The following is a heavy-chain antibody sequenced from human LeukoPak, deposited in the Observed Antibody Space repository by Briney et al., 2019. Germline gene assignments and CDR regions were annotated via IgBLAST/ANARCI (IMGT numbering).Heavy chain of an antibody. V-gene: IGHV3-53*01. CDR3: ARPWHAFDI. CDR2: IYSDDTT. Sequence: GGSLRLSCTASGFHVMSNYMNWPRQAPGKGLEWVSDIYSDDTTYYADSVKGRFTISRDKSRNTLYLQMNRLRREDTAVYYCARPWHAFDIWGQGTMVTVSS. D-gene: IGHD5-24*01. CDR1: GFHVMSNY. J-gene: IGHJ3*02.